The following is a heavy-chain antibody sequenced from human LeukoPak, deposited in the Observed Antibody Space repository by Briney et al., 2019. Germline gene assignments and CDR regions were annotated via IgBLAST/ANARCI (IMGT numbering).Heavy chain of an antibody. V-gene: IGHV1-18*01. Sequence: ASVKVSCKASGYTFTSYGISWVRQAPGQGLEGVGCISADNGNTNYAQKLQGRVTMTRDTSTSTAYMELRSLRSDDTTVYYCARGAEVDYSVFIEFWGQGTMVTVSS. CDR3: ARGAEVDYSVFIEF. D-gene: IGHD2-21*01. CDR1: GYTFTSYG. CDR2: ISADNGNT. J-gene: IGHJ1*01.